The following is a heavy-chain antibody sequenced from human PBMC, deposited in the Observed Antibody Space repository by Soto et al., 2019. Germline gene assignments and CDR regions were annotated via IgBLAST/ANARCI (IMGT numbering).Heavy chain of an antibody. CDR1: GGSISSYY. Sequence: QVQLQESGPGLVKPSETLSLTCTVSGGSISSYYWSWIRQPPGQGLEWIGYIYYSGSTNYNPSLKSRVTIPVDTSKNQFSLKLSSVTAADTAVYYCARVDSSGWYPYFDYWGQGTLVTVSS. D-gene: IGHD6-19*01. CDR3: ARVDSSGWYPYFDY. CDR2: IYYSGST. J-gene: IGHJ4*02. V-gene: IGHV4-59*01.